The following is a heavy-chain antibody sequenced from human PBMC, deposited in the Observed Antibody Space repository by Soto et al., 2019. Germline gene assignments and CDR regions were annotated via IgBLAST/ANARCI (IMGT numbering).Heavy chain of an antibody. CDR2: IYYSGSSSYGST. Sequence: SETLSLTCNVSGGSVTTADHYWSWIRQPPGKGLEWIGYIYYSGSSSYGSTYYNPSLKSRLYISVDPSKKQFFLRLSSVTAADTAVYYCARDTQYAHAYWGKGSLVTVSS. D-gene: IGHD2-2*01. CDR1: GGSVTTADHY. CDR3: ARDTQYAHAY. J-gene: IGHJ4*02. V-gene: IGHV4-30-4*01.